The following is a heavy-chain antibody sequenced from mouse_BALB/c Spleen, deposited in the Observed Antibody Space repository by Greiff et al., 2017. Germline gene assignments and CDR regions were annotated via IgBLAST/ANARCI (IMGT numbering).Heavy chain of an antibody. V-gene: IGHV5-2*03. J-gene: IGHJ3*01. CDR2: INSDGGST. Sequence: KLVESGGGLVQPGESLKLSCESNEYEFPSHDMSWVRKTPEKRLELVAAINSDGGSTYYPDSVKGRFTISRDNAKNTLYLQMSSLKSEDTAMYYCARQERSSMITTAWFAYWGQGTLVTVSA. CDR3: ARQERSSMITTAWFAY. CDR1: EYEFPSHD. D-gene: IGHD2-4*01.